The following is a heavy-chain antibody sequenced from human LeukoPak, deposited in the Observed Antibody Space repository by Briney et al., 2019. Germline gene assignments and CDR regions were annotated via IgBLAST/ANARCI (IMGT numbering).Heavy chain of an antibody. CDR3: ARGKVIMLGEDYFDY. CDR1: GGSISSGGYY. CDR2: IYHSGST. V-gene: IGHV4-30-2*01. J-gene: IGHJ4*02. Sequence: SETLSLTCTVSGGSISSGGYYWSWIRQPPGKGLEWIGYIYHSGSTYYNPSLKSRVTISVDRSKNQFSLKLSSVTAADTAVYYCARGKVIMLGEDYFDYWGQGTLVTVSS. D-gene: IGHD3-10*02.